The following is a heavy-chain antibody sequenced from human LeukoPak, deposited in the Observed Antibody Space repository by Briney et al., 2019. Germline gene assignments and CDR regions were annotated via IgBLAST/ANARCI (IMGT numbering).Heavy chain of an antibody. CDR2: IIPILGIA. CDR3: ARGSGYDSGLEDY. J-gene: IGHJ4*02. Sequence: GASVKVSCKASGGTFSSYAISWVRQAPGQGLEWMGRIIPILGIANYAQKFQGRVTITADKSTSTAYMELSSLRSEDTAVYYCARGSGYDSGLEDYWGQGTLVTVSS. CDR1: GGTFSSYA. V-gene: IGHV1-69*04. D-gene: IGHD5-12*01.